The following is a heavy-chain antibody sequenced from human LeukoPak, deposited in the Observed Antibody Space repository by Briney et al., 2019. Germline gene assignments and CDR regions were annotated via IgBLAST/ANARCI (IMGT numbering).Heavy chain of an antibody. Sequence: ASVKVSCKASGYTFTSYAVNWVRQAPGQGLEWMGWINTNTGNPTSAQGFTGRFVFSLDTSVSTAYLQISSLEAEDTAVYYCARSRKVRPTDNFDYWGQGTLVTVSS. V-gene: IGHV7-4-1*02. CDR3: ARSRKVRPTDNFDY. CDR2: INTNTGNP. J-gene: IGHJ4*02. CDR1: GYTFTSYA. D-gene: IGHD4-17*01.